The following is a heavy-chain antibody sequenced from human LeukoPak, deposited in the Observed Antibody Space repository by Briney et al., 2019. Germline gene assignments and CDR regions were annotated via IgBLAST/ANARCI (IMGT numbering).Heavy chain of an antibody. D-gene: IGHD6-19*01. J-gene: IGHJ6*02. V-gene: IGHV3-11*01. CDR2: ISSSGTTI. Sequence: GGSLRLSCAASEFTFSAYYMSWIRQAPGKGLEWVSYISSSGTTIFYADSVKGRFTISRDNAKNSLYLQMNSLRAEDTAVYYCARVRLAVAGTAPWTYGVDVWGQGTTVTVSS. CDR3: ARVRLAVAGTAPWTYGVDV. CDR1: EFTFSAYY.